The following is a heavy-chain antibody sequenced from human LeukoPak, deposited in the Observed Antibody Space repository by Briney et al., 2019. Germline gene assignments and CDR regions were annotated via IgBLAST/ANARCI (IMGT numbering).Heavy chain of an antibody. CDR1: GFTFGEIA. J-gene: IGHJ4*02. CDR2: IRTKTNGATA. Sequence: GASLRLSCTASGFTFGEIAMSWFRQAPGKGLEWLGFIRTKTNGATAEYAASVKGRFSVSRDDSKSIAYLQMNSLKTEDTAVYYCARLIVVVVAASSYFDSWGQGTRVTVSS. D-gene: IGHD2-15*01. CDR3: ARLIVVVVAASSYFDS. V-gene: IGHV3-49*03.